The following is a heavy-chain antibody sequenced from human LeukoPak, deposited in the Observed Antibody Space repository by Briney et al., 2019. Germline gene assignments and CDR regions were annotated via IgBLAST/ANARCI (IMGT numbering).Heavy chain of an antibody. J-gene: IGHJ4*02. CDR3: ARGGGFWSGYYALDF. D-gene: IGHD3-3*01. CDR1: GFTFSSYW. CDR2: IKQDGSEK. Sequence: GGSLRLSCAASGFTFSSYWMSWVRQAPGKGLEWVANIKQDGSEKYYVDSVKGRFTISRDNAKNSLYLQMNSLRAEDTAVYYCARGGGFWSGYYALDFWGQGTLVTVSS. V-gene: IGHV3-7*01.